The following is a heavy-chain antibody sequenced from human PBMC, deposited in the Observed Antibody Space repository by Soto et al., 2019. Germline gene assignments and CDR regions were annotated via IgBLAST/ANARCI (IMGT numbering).Heavy chain of an antibody. Sequence: SVKVSFKASGGTFISYAISWVRQAPGQGLEWMGGIIPIFGTANYAQKFQGRVTITADESTSTAYMELSSLRSEDTAVYYCARWGQNTIFGEFPYYYGMDVWGQGTTVTVSS. J-gene: IGHJ6*02. V-gene: IGHV1-69*13. D-gene: IGHD3-3*01. CDR3: ARWGQNTIFGEFPYYYGMDV. CDR2: IIPIFGTA. CDR1: GGTFISYA.